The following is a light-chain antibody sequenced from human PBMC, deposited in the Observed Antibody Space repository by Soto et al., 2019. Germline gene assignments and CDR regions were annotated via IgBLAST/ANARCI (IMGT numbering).Light chain of an antibody. V-gene: IGKV3-11*01. Sequence: EIVMTQSPVTLSVSPGERATLSCRASQSVSSYLAWYQQKPGQAPRLLIYDASNRATGIPARFSGSGSGTDFTLTISSLEPEDFAVYYCQKRSNWPQTCGQGTKVDIK. J-gene: IGKJ1*01. CDR3: QKRSNWPQT. CDR1: QSVSSY. CDR2: DAS.